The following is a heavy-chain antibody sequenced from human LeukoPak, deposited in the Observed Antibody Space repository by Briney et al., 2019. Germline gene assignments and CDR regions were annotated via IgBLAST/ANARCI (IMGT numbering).Heavy chain of an antibody. D-gene: IGHD6-13*01. CDR2: ISAYNGNT. Sequence: GASVKVSCKASGYTFTSYGISWVRQAPGQGLEWMGLISAYNGNTNYAQKLQGRVTMTTDTSTSTAYMELRSLRSDDTAVYYCARLAGTAAAGPEDWFDPWGQGTLSPSPQ. V-gene: IGHV1-18*01. CDR1: GYTFTSYG. J-gene: IGHJ5*02. CDR3: ARLAGTAAAGPEDWFDP.